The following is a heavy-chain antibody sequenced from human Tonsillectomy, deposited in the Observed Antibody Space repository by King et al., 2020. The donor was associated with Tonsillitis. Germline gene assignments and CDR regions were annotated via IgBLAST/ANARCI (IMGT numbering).Heavy chain of an antibody. J-gene: IGHJ6*03. CDR1: GFTFSNYS. D-gene: IGHD3-3*01. CDR2: ISSSSSYI. CDR3: AVWDFWSESYYYYYYMDV. V-gene: IGHV3-21*01. Sequence: VQLVESGGGLVKPGGSLRLSCAASGFTFSNYSMNWVRQAPGKGLEWVSSISSSSSYIYYADSVKGRFTISRANAKNSLYLQMNSLRAEDTAVYYCAVWDFWSESYYYYYYMDVWGKGTTVTVSS.